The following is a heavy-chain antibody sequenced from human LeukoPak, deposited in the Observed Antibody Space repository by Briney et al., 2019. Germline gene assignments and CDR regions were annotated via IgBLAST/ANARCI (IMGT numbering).Heavy chain of an antibody. CDR1: GYSFTTYW. Sequence: GASLKISCKGSGYSFTTYWIGWVRQMPGKGLEWMGWINPHSGATNYAQKFQGRLTMAASFNTASMELSRLRSDDTAVYYCSTGSVTHTRDPWGQGTLVTVSS. J-gene: IGHJ5*02. V-gene: IGHV1-2*02. CDR3: STGSVTHTRDP. D-gene: IGHD3-3*01. CDR2: INPHSGAT.